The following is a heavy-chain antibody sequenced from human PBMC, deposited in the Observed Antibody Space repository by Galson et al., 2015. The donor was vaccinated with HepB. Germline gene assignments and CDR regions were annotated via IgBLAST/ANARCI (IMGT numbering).Heavy chain of an antibody. Sequence: SVKVSCKASGYTFTSYALSWVRQAPGQGLEWMGWISGYNDNTNYAQKFQGRVTMTTDTSTSAAYMELRSRRSDDTAVYYCARNTSDKGAFDVWGQGTLVTVSS. CDR3: ARNTSDKGAFDV. V-gene: IGHV1-18*01. CDR1: GYTFTSYA. D-gene: IGHD1/OR15-1a*01. CDR2: ISGYNDNT. J-gene: IGHJ3*01.